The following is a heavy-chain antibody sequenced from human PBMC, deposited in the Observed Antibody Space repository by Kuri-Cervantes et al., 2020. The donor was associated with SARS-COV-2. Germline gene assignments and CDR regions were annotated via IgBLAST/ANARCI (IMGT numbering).Heavy chain of an antibody. J-gene: IGHJ4*02. Sequence: GESLKISCAASGFTFANYYMSWVRQSPGKGLEWVANIKFDGSDKYYVDSVRGRFTISRDNAKNSLFLQLNSLTAADTAVYYCARSYGVRYVPFDHWGPGTQVTVSS. CDR2: IKFDGSDK. CDR3: ARSYGVRYVPFDH. V-gene: IGHV3-7*05. CDR1: GFTFANYY. D-gene: IGHD4-17*01.